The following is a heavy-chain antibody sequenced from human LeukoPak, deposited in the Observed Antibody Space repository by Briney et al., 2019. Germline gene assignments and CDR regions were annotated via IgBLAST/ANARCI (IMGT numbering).Heavy chain of an antibody. D-gene: IGHD3-10*01. V-gene: IGHV3-21*01. Sequence: GGSLRLSLAASGLTFSSHSMNGVRQAPGKGLGWVSSIISSRSYIYNAASLKGRFTISRDNAKNSLYLQMNSLRVEDTAVYYCARVRGYWGQGTLVTVSS. CDR1: GLTFSSHS. CDR2: IISSRSYI. CDR3: ARVRGY. J-gene: IGHJ4*02.